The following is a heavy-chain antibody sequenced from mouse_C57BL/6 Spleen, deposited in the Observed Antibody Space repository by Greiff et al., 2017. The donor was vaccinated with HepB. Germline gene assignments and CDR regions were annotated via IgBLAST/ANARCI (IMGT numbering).Heavy chain of an antibody. D-gene: IGHD4-1*01. V-gene: IGHV5-4*01. CDR3: ARDHWDWYFDV. CDR1: GFTFSSYA. Sequence: DVMLVESGGGLVKPGGSLKLSCAASGFTFSSYAMSWVRQTPEKRLEWVATISDGGSYTYYPDNVKGRFTISRDNAKNNLYLQMSHLKSEDTAMYYCARDHWDWYFDVWGTGTTVTVSS. J-gene: IGHJ1*03. CDR2: ISDGGSYT.